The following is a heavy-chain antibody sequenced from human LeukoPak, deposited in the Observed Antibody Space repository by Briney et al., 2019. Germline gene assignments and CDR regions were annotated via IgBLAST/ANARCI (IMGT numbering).Heavy chain of an antibody. Sequence: GGSLRLSCAASGFTFSSYAMHWVRQAPGKGLEWVAVISYDGSNKYYEDSVKGRFTISRDNSKNTLYLQMNSLRAEDTAVYYCARLESSSWYADYWGQGTLVTVSS. V-gene: IGHV3-30*01. CDR2: ISYDGSNK. CDR3: ARLESSSWYADY. J-gene: IGHJ4*02. CDR1: GFTFSSYA. D-gene: IGHD6-13*01.